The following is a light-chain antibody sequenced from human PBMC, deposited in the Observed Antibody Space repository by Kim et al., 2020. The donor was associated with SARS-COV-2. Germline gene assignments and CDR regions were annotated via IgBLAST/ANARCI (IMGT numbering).Light chain of an antibody. CDR3: IQRFDWPLT. CDR1: QSISNW. CDR2: DAS. Sequence: LSPSERATLPCRASQSISNWLAWYQHKPGQAPRLLICDASNRATGIPARFSGSGSGTDFTLTISSLEPEDFGVYYCIQRFDWPLTFGGGTKVDIK. J-gene: IGKJ4*01. V-gene: IGKV3-11*01.